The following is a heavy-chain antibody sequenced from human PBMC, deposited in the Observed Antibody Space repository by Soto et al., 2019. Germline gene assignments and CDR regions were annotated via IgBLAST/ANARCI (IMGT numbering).Heavy chain of an antibody. CDR3: AREGGGVYCSGGSCYGRYFDF. J-gene: IGHJ4*02. CDR2: IYSGGST. CDR1: GFTVSNNY. V-gene: IGHV3-53*01. Sequence: ASVKVSCAASGFTVSNNYMSWVRQAPGKGLEWVSIIYSGGSTYYADSVQGRFTISRDNSKNTLFLQMSSLRAEDTAVYYCAREGGGVYCSGGSCYGRYFDFWGQGTRVTVSS. D-gene: IGHD2-15*01.